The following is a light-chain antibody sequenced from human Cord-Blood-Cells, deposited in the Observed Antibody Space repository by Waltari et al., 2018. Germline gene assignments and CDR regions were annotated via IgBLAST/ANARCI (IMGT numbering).Light chain of an antibody. J-gene: IGLJ2*01. CDR2: EVS. CDR3: SSDTSSSTVV. Sequence: QSALTQPASVSGSPGQSITISCTGTSSDVGGYNYVSWYPQHPGKAPKLMIYEVSKRPSGCSNRCSGSKSGNAASLTISGLQAEDEADYDCSSDTSSSTVVFGGGTKLTVL. CDR1: SSDVGGYNY. V-gene: IGLV2-14*01.